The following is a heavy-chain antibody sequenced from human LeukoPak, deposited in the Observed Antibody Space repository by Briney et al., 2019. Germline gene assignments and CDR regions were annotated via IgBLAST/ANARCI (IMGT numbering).Heavy chain of an antibody. CDR3: ARRSRDGYNSPLDY. CDR1: GYTFVIYG. J-gene: IGHJ4*02. D-gene: IGHD5-24*01. CDR2: ISANSGNR. Sequence: ASVKVSSKASGYTFVIYGISWVRQAPGQGLEWMGWISANSGNRDYAQKLQGRVTMTTDTSTSTAYMELRSLRSDDTAVYYCARRSRDGYNSPLDYWGQGTLVTVSS. V-gene: IGHV1-18*01.